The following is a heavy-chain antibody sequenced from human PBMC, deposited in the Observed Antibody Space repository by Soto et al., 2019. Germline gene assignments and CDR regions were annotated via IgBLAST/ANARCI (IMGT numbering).Heavy chain of an antibody. CDR1: GGTFSSYA. V-gene: IGHV1-69*12. CDR2: IIPIFGTA. CDR3: ASHSSGWYYFDY. J-gene: IGHJ4*02. D-gene: IGHD6-19*01. Sequence: QVQLVQSGAEVKKPGSSVKVSCKASGGTFSSYAISWVRQAPGQGLEWMGGIIPIFGTANYAQKFQGRVTITADESTRAAYMELSSLRSEDTAVYYCASHSSGWYYFDYWGQGTLVTVSS.